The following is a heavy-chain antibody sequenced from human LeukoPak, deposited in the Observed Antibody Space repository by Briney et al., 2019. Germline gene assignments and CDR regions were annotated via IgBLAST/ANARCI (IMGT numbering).Heavy chain of an antibody. CDR3: TSTKAMVRGVIIRAFYYFDY. CDR1: GFTFSNAW. J-gene: IGHJ4*02. D-gene: IGHD3-10*01. Sequence: GGSLRLSCAASGFTFSNAWMSWVRQAPGKGLEWVGRIKSKTDGGTTDYAAPVKGRFTISRDDSKNTLYLQMNSLKTEDTAVYYCTSTKAMVRGVIIRAFYYFDYWGQGTLVTVSS. CDR2: IKSKTDGGTT. V-gene: IGHV3-15*01.